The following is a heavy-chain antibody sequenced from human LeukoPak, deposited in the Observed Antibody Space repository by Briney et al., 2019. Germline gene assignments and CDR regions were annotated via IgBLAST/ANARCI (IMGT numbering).Heavy chain of an antibody. J-gene: IGHJ4*02. V-gene: IGHV1-46*01. D-gene: IGHD3-16*02. Sequence: ASVKVSCKASGYTFTSYYMHWVRQAPGQGLGWMGIINPSGGSTSYAQKFQGRVTMTRDTSTSTVYMELSSLRSEDTAVYYCARDRGGREGLGELSYWGQGTLVTVSS. CDR2: INPSGGST. CDR1: GYTFTSYY. CDR3: ARDRGGREGLGELSY.